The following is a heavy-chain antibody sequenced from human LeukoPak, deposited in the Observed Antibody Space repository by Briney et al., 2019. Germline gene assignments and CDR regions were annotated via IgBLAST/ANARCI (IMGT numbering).Heavy chain of an antibody. D-gene: IGHD4-23*01. CDR1: GYTFTSYA. V-gene: IGHV1-69*13. CDR2: IIPIFGTA. Sequence: SVKVSCKASGYTFTSYAISWVRQAPGQGLEWMGGIIPIFGTANYAQKFQGRVTITADESTSTAYMELSSLRSEDTAVYYCARSNAGNHFDYWGQGTLVTVSS. CDR3: ARSNAGNHFDY. J-gene: IGHJ4*02.